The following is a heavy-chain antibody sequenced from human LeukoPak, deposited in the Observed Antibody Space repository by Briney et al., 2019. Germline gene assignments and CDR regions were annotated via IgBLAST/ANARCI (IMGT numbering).Heavy chain of an antibody. J-gene: IGHJ6*03. D-gene: IGHD6-6*01. CDR2: IIPIFGTA. CDR1: GGTFSSYA. Sequence: GSSVKVSCKASGGTFSSYAISWVRQAPGQGLEWMGGIIPIFGTADYAQKFQRRVTITTDESTSTAYMELSSLRSEDTAVYYCARDSDTSSSGYYYYMDVWGKGTTVTVSS. V-gene: IGHV1-69*05. CDR3: ARDSDTSSSGYYYYMDV.